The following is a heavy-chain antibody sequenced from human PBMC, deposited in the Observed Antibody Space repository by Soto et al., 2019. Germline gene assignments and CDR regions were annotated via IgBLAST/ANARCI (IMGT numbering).Heavy chain of an antibody. CDR3: ASEDYDILTGPERVFDI. D-gene: IGHD3-9*01. CDR2: INSDGSST. CDR1: GFTFSSYG. V-gene: IGHV3-74*01. Sequence: GGSLRLSCAASGFTFSSYGMHWVRQAPGKGLVWVSRINSDGSSTSYADSVKGRFTISRDNAKNTLYLQMNSLRAEDTAVYYCASEDYDILTGPERVFDIWGQGTMVTVSS. J-gene: IGHJ3*02.